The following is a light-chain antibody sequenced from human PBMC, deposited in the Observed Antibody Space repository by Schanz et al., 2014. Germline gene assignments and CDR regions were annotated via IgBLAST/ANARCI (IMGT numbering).Light chain of an antibody. J-gene: IGKJ1*01. V-gene: IGKV3-15*01. CDR3: QQYFNWRT. CDR2: AVS. Sequence: EIVLTQSPASLSVSPGESATLSCRASQSVGSSLAWYQQKPGQAPRLLIYAVSTRAPGVPARFSGSGSGTEFTLTISSLQSEDFAVYYCQQYFNWRTFGQGTKVEIK. CDR1: QSVGSS.